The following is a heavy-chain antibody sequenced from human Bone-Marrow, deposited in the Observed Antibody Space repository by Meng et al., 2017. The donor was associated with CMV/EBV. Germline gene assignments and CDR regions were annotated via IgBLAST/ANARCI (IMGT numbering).Heavy chain of an antibody. V-gene: IGHV1-69*10. J-gene: IGHJ4*02. D-gene: IGHD1-26*01. CDR2: IIPILGIA. CDR1: GGTFSSYA. Sequence: SVKVSCKASGGTFSSYAISWVRQAPGQGLEWMGGIIPILGIANYAQKFQGRVTITADKSTSTAYMELSSLRSEDTAVYYCAREIVGATTRYYFDYWGQGTLVTVSS. CDR3: AREIVGATTRYYFDY.